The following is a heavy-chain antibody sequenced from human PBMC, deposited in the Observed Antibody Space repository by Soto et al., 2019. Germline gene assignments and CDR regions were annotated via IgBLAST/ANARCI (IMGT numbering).Heavy chain of an antibody. V-gene: IGHV1-18*04. CDR1: GYTFTSYG. CDR3: AREGGDVLVVAAPNVNWFDP. D-gene: IGHD2-15*01. J-gene: IGHJ5*02. Sequence: ASVKVSCKASGYTFTSYGISWVRQAPGQGLEWMGWISAYNGNTNYAQKLQGRVTMTTDTSTSTAYMELRSLRSDDTAVYYCAREGGDVLVVAAPNVNWFDPWGQGTLVTVYS. CDR2: ISAYNGNT.